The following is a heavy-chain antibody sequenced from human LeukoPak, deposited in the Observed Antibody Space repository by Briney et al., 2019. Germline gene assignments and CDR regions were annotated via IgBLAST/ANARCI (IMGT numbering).Heavy chain of an antibody. D-gene: IGHD3-22*01. Sequence: SETLSLTCTVSGGSISSYYWSWIRQPPGKGLEWIGYIYYSGSTNYNPSLKSRVTVSVDTSKNQFSLKLSSVTAADTAVYYCAGGSGWLHFDYWGQGTLVTVSS. CDR1: GGSISSYY. V-gene: IGHV4-59*01. CDR2: IYYSGST. J-gene: IGHJ4*02. CDR3: AGGSGWLHFDY.